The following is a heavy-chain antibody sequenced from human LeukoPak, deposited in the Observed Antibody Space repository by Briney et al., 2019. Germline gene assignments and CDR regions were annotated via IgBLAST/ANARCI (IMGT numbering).Heavy chain of an antibody. V-gene: IGHV3-30-3*01. D-gene: IGHD2-15*01. Sequence: GGSLRLSCAASGFTFSSYAMHWVRQAPGKGLEWVAVISYDGSNKYYADSVKGRFTISRDNSKNTLYLQMNSLRAEDTAVYYCARAVAGPEDHWGQGTLVTVSS. CDR2: ISYDGSNK. J-gene: IGHJ4*02. CDR3: ARAVAGPEDH. CDR1: GFTFSSYA.